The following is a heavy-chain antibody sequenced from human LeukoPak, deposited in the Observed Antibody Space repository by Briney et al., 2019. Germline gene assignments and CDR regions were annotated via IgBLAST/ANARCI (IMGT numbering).Heavy chain of an antibody. CDR1: GFTFSSYG. CDR3: AREEYGGAADY. CDR2: ISSSSSYI. V-gene: IGHV3-21*01. D-gene: IGHD3-16*01. Sequence: GGSLRLSCAASGFTFSSYGMNWVRQAPGKGLEWVSSISSSSSYIYYADSMKGRFTISRDNAKNSLYLQMNSLRAEDTAVYYCAREEYGGAADYWGQGTLVTVSS. J-gene: IGHJ4*02.